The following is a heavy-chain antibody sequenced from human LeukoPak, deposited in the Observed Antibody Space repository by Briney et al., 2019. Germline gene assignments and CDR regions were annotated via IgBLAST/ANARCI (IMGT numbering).Heavy chain of an antibody. CDR3: ARDVSGTYSFDN. D-gene: IGHD1-26*01. J-gene: IGHJ4*02. V-gene: IGHV3-23*01. CDR2: ISGSGGST. Sequence: GGSLRLSCAASGFTFSSSAMSWVRQAPGKGLEWVSAISGSGGSTYYADSVKGRFTISRDNSKNTLYLQMNSLRPEDTAVYYCARDVSGTYSFDNWGQGTLVSVSS. CDR1: GFTFSSSA.